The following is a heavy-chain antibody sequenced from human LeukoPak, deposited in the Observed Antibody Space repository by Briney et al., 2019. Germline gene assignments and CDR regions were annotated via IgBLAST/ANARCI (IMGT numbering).Heavy chain of an antibody. Sequence: PGGSLRLSCAASGFSFSTYSMNWIRQAPGKGLEWVSYISSSGSTIYYADSVKGRFTISRDNAKNSLYLQMNSLRAEDTAVYYCARRGYYDSSGYYYVEGIYYWGQGTLVTVSS. CDR3: ARRGYYDSSGYYYVEGIYY. V-gene: IGHV3-48*04. D-gene: IGHD3-22*01. CDR2: ISSSGSTI. CDR1: GFSFSTYS. J-gene: IGHJ4*02.